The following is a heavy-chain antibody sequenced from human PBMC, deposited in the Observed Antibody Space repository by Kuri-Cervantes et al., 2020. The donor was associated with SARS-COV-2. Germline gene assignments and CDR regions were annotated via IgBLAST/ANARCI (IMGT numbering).Heavy chain of an antibody. Sequence: SETLSLTCTVSGGSISSSSYYWGWIRQPPGKGLEWIGSIYYSGSTYYNPSLKSRVTISVDTSKNQFSLKLSSVTAADTAVYYCAREKWLRQAGFAPWGQGTLVTVSS. CDR1: GGSISSSSYY. CDR3: AREKWLRQAGFAP. V-gene: IGHV4-39*02. CDR2: IYYSGST. D-gene: IGHD5-12*01. J-gene: IGHJ5*02.